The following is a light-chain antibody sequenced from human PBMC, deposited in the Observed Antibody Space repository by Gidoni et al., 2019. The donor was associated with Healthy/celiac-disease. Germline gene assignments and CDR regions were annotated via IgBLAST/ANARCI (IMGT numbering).Light chain of an antibody. V-gene: IGKV1-5*03. CDR2: KAS. CDR3: QQYNSLPWT. J-gene: IGKJ1*01. CDR1: QSISSW. Sequence: DIQMTQSPSTRSASVGDRVTITCRASQSISSWLAWYQQKTGKAPKLLIYKASSVESGVPSRFSGSGSGTEFTLTISSLQPDDFATYYCQQYNSLPWTFGQGTKVEIK.